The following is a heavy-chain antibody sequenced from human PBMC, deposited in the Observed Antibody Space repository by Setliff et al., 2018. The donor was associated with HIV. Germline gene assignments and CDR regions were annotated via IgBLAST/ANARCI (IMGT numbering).Heavy chain of an antibody. CDR2: IRRDGNEK. J-gene: IGHJ4*02. CDR1: GFTFTNYY. V-gene: IGHV3-7*03. D-gene: IGHD2-15*01. CDR3: ARDISLGILYTTPDY. Sequence: GGSMRLSCAASGFTFTNYYMSWVRQAPGKGLEWVANIRRDGNEKYYVDSVKGRFTISRDNAKNSLYLQMNSLRAEDTAVYYCARDISLGILYTTPDYWGQGTLVTVSS.